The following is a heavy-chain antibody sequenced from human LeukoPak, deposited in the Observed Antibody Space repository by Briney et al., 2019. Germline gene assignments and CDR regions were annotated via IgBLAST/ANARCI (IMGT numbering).Heavy chain of an antibody. V-gene: IGHV1-3*01. CDR2: INAGNGDT. CDR3: ARGLWSAHRREYYFDS. D-gene: IGHD3-3*01. CDR1: GYTFTNYA. Sequence: ASVKVSCKASGYTFTNYAVNWLRQAPGQRLEWTGWINAGNGDTKFSQNYQARVTITRDASASTAYMELSSLTSEDTAVYFCARGLWSAHRREYYFDSWGQGTLVTVSS. J-gene: IGHJ4*02.